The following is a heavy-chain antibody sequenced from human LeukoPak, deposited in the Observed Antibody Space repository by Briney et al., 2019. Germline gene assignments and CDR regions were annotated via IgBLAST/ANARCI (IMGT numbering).Heavy chain of an antibody. V-gene: IGHV4-59*12. CDR3: ARDLRLGYCSGGSCPGDAFDI. D-gene: IGHD2-15*01. CDR2: IYCSGST. J-gene: IGHJ3*02. Sequence: SETLSLTCTVSGGSISSYYWSWIRQPPGKGLEWIGYIYCSGSTNYNPSLKSRVTISVDTSKNQFSLKLSSVTAADTAVYYCARDLRLGYCSGGSCPGDAFDIWGQGTMVTVSS. CDR1: GGSISSYY.